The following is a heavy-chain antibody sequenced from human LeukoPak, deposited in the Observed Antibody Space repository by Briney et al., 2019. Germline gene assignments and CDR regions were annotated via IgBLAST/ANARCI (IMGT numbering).Heavy chain of an antibody. CDR2: MNPNSGNT. J-gene: IGHJ5*02. D-gene: IGHD1-1*01. Sequence: ASVKVSCKASGYTFTSYDINWVRQATGQGLEWMGWMNPNSGNTGYAQKFQGRVTMTRNTSISTAYMELSRLRSDDTAVYYCARGRPGTRPWFDPWGQGTLVTVSS. V-gene: IGHV1-8*01. CDR1: GYTFTSYD. CDR3: ARGRPGTRPWFDP.